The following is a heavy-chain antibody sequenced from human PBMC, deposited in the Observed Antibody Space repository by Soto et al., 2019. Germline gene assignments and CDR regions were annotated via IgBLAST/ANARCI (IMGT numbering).Heavy chain of an antibody. D-gene: IGHD1-26*01. CDR3: ATRVSGSFYGMDV. CDR2: FYYSGTT. J-gene: IGHJ6*02. CDR1: GGSIRAYY. Sequence: PSETLSLTCTVSGGSIRAYYWSWIQQPPGKGLEWIGYFYYSGTTNYSPSLKSRVTMSVDTSKNQFSLKLSSVTAADTAVYYCATRVSGSFYGMDVWGQGTTVTVSS. V-gene: IGHV4-59*01.